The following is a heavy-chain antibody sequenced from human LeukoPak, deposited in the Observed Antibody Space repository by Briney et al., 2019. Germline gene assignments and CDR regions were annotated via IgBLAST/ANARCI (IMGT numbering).Heavy chain of an antibody. CDR1: GGSISSGSYY. J-gene: IGHJ4*02. V-gene: IGHV4-61*02. CDR3: AFRGY. Sequence: PSQTLSLNCTVSGGSISSGSYYWSWIRQPAGKGLEWIGRIYTSGSTNYNPSLKSRVTISVDTSKNQFSLKLSSVTAADTAVYYCAFRGYWGQGTLVTVSS. CDR2: IYTSGST. D-gene: IGHD3-10*01.